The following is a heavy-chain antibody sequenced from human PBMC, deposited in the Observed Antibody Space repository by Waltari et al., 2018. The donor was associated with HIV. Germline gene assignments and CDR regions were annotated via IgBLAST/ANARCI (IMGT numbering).Heavy chain of an antibody. CDR2: SNPDKGGT. Sequence: QVQLVQSGAEVKKPGASVKISCKASGYTFTGYYMHWVRQAPGQGLEWMGWSNPDKGGTKYAQKFKGRVAMTRDTSISTAYMELSRLRSDDTAVYYCARDICNGGSCYSYYFDYWGQGTLVTVSS. CDR1: GYTFTGYY. D-gene: IGHD2-15*01. J-gene: IGHJ4*02. V-gene: IGHV1-2*02. CDR3: ARDICNGGSCYSYYFDY.